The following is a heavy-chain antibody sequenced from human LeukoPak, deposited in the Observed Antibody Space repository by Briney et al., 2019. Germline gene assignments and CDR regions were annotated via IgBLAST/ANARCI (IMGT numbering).Heavy chain of an antibody. J-gene: IGHJ4*02. CDR1: GFTFSNYE. V-gene: IGHV3-48*03. CDR2: ISSSATTI. Sequence: GGSLRLSCAASGFTFSNYEMNWVRQAPGKGPEWISYISSSATTIYYADSVKGRFTISRDNAKNSLYLQMNSLRAEDTAVYYCARDVAPIDYWGQGTLVTVPS. CDR3: ARDVAPIDY.